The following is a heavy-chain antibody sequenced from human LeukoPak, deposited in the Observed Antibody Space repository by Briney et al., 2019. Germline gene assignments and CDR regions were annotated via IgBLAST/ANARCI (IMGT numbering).Heavy chain of an antibody. Sequence: PSETLSLTCTVSSGSISSDYYYWSWIRQPAGKGLEWIGRIYISGSTNYSPSLKSRVTISLDTSKNEFSLRLSSVTAADTAVYYCARVGYGYYVDYWGQGTLVTVSS. V-gene: IGHV4-61*02. CDR2: IYISGST. CDR1: SGSISSDYYY. CDR3: ARVGYGYYVDY. J-gene: IGHJ4*02. D-gene: IGHD5-18*01.